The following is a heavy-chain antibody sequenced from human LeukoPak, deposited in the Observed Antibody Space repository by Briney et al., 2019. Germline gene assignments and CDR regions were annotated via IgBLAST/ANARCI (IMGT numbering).Heavy chain of an antibody. J-gene: IGHJ4*02. CDR2: MNPNSGNT. Sequence: ASVKVSCKASGYTLTSYDINWVRQATGQGLEWMGWMNPNSGNTGYAQKFQGRVTMTRNTSISTAYMELSSLRSEDTAVYYCARGSFTYYYGSGSAADYWGQGTLVTFSS. D-gene: IGHD3-10*01. V-gene: IGHV1-8*01. CDR3: ARGSFTYYYGSGSAADY. CDR1: GYTLTSYD.